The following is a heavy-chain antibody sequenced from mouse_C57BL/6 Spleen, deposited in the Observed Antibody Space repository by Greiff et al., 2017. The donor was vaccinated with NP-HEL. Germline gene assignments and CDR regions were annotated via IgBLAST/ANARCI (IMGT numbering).Heavy chain of an antibody. CDR1: GYTFTSYD. V-gene: IGHV1-85*01. J-gene: IGHJ1*03. CDR3: ARRAPRYYGSSYWYFDV. CDR2: IYPRDGST. D-gene: IGHD1-1*01. Sequence: QVQLQHSGPELVKPGASVKLSCKASGYTFTSYDINWVKQRPGQGLEWIGWIYPRDGSTKYNEKFKGKATLTVDTSSSTAYMELHSLTSEDSAVYFCARRAPRYYGSSYWYFDVWGTGTTVTVSS.